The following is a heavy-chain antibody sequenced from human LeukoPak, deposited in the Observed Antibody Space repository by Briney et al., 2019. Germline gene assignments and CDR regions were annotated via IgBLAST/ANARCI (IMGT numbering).Heavy chain of an antibody. D-gene: IGHD2-2*01. Sequence: KPSETLSLTCAVSGGSISSSYYWSWIRPPPGKGLEWIGYIYYTGSTNYNPSLKSRVTISVDTSKNQFSLKLSSVTAADTAVYYCARRYCSSTSCYLDYWGQGTLVTVSS. CDR3: ARRYCSSTSCYLDY. CDR2: IYYTGST. CDR1: GGSISSSYY. V-gene: IGHV4-61*01. J-gene: IGHJ4*02.